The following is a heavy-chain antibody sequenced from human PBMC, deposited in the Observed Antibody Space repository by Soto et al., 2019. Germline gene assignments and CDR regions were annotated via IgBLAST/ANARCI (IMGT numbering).Heavy chain of an antibody. D-gene: IGHD3-10*01. Sequence: EVQLVESGGGLIQPGGSLRLSCAVSGFTVSNNYMSWVRQAPGKGLEGVSVIYSGGYTAYGDSVKGRFTISRDNSKNTLYPQMKSPGADDTAGFSGAAPPGGGGYWGQGTLVTVSS. J-gene: IGHJ4*02. CDR2: IYSGGYT. CDR1: GFTVSNNY. V-gene: IGHV3-53*01. CDR3: AAPPGGGGY.